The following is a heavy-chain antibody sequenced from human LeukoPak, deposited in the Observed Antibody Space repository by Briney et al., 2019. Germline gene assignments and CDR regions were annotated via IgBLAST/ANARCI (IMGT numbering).Heavy chain of an antibody. D-gene: IGHD5-12*01. CDR3: ASRYSTGPFDS. CDR2: VYASGTT. CDR1: GGSIGSYY. V-gene: IGHV4-4*07. Sequence: PSETLSLTCTVSGGSIGSYYWSWIRQPAGKGLEWIGHVYASGTTNYNPSLKSRVTMSVDTFKSQFSLKLRSMTAADTAVYYCASRYSTGPFDSWGQGTLVTVSS. J-gene: IGHJ4*02.